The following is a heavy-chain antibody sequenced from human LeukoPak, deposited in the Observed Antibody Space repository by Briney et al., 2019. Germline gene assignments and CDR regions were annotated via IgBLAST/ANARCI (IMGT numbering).Heavy chain of an antibody. CDR1: GFTFSSYG. J-gene: IGHJ3*02. D-gene: IGHD6-19*01. CDR3: AKDQLSGSGDYSYGAFDI. Sequence: GRSLRLSSAASGFTFSSYGMHWVRQAPGKGLEWVAVISYDGSNKYYADSVKGRFPISRDNSKNTLYLQMNSLRAEDTAVYYCAKDQLSGSGDYSYGAFDIWGQGTMVTVSS. V-gene: IGHV3-30*18. CDR2: ISYDGSNK.